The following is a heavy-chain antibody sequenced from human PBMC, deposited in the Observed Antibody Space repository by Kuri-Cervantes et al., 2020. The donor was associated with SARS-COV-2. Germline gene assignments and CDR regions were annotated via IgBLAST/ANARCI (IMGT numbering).Heavy chain of an antibody. CDR3: ARHRIRFLSDDAFDI. CDR1: GGSVSSSSYY. D-gene: IGHD3-16*01. Sequence: SETLSPTCTVPGGSVSSSSYYWGWIRQPPGKGREWIGSINYSGSTYYNPSLKSRVTISVDTSKNQFSLKLSSVTAADTAVYYCARHRIRFLSDDAFDIWGQGTMVTVSS. V-gene: IGHV4-39*01. J-gene: IGHJ3*02. CDR2: INYSGST.